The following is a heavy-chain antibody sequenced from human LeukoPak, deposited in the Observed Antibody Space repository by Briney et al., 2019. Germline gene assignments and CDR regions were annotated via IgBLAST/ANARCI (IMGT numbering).Heavy chain of an antibody. J-gene: IGHJ3*02. D-gene: IGHD4-17*01. CDR1: GGSISSGGYY. CDR2: IYYSGST. CDR3: ASSPDYGDYHDAFDI. Sequence: SQTLSLTCTVSGGSISSGGYYWSWIRQPPGKGLEWIGYIYYSGSTYYNPSLKSRVTISVDTSKNQFSLKLSSVTAADTAVYYCASSPDYGDYHDAFDIWGQGTMVTVSS. V-gene: IGHV4-30-4*01.